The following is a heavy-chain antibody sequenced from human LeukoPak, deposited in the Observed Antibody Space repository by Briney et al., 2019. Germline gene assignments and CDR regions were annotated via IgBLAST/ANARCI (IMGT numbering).Heavy chain of an antibody. CDR3: ARDFSNYGMDV. CDR1: GFTFSSYS. Sequence: PGGSLRLSCAASGFTFSSYSMNWVRQAPGKGLEWVSSISSSSSYIYYADSVKSRFTISRDNAKNSLYLQMNSLRAEDTAVYYCARDFSNYGMDVWGQGTTVTVSS. D-gene: IGHD4-4*01. CDR2: ISSSSSYI. V-gene: IGHV3-21*01. J-gene: IGHJ6*02.